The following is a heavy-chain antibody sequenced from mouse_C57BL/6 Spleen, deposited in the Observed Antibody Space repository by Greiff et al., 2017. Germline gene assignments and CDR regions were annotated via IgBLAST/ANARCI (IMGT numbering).Heavy chain of an antibody. Sequence: QVQLKESGAELVRPGTSVKVSCKASGYAFTNYLIEWVKQRPGQGLEWIGVINPGSGGPNYNEKFKGKATLTADKSSSTAYMQLSSLTSEDSAVYFCARGDYGNYEGFAYWGQGTLVTVSA. CDR2: INPGSGGP. D-gene: IGHD2-1*01. CDR1: GYAFTNYL. J-gene: IGHJ3*01. CDR3: ARGDYGNYEGFAY. V-gene: IGHV1-54*01.